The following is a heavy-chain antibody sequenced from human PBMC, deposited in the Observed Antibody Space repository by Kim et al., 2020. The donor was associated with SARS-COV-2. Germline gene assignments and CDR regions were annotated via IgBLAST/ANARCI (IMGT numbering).Heavy chain of an antibody. D-gene: IGHD2-2*01. Sequence: GGSLRLSCEASRFTFGHFAMSWVRQAPGKGLEWVSGIFGSGSGTYYADSVRGRFTISRDNSRNTLYLEMNNLRAEDTAVYFCARHLHNTSVTFYWYFDLWGRGTLVTVSS. V-gene: IGHV3-23*01. CDR1: RFTFGHFA. CDR2: IFGSGSGT. J-gene: IGHJ2*01. CDR3: ARHLHNTSVTFYWYFDL.